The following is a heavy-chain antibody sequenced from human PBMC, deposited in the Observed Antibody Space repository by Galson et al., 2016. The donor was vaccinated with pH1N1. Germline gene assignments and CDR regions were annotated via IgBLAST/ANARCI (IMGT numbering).Heavy chain of an antibody. V-gene: IGHV4-59*01. J-gene: IGHJ3*02. Sequence: ETLSLTCSVSGDSISSYYWSWIREPPGKGLEWIGYIYYSGSTKYNPSLKSRVTISVDTSKKEFSLKLTSVTAADTAVYYGARYPRELSPTFGAFDIWGQGTMVTVSS. D-gene: IGHD3-16*02. CDR1: GDSISSYY. CDR2: IYYSGST. CDR3: ARYPRELSPTFGAFDI.